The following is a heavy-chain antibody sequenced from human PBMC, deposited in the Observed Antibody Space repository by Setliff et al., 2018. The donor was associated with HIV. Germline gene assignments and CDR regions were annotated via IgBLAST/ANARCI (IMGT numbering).Heavy chain of an antibody. V-gene: IGHV4-39*01. CDR2: LYFSGST. Sequence: SETLSLTCTVSGGSISSSSYYWGWIRQPPGKGLEWIGSLYFSGSTHYNTSLKSRVTISVDTSKNQFSLKMSSVTAADTAVYYCARRGSSWYSHWFDPWGQGTLVTVSS. J-gene: IGHJ5*02. CDR3: ARRGSSWYSHWFDP. D-gene: IGHD6-13*01. CDR1: GGSISSSSYY.